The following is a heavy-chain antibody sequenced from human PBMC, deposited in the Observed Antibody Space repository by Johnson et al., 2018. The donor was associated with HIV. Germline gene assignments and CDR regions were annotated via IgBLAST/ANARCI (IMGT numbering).Heavy chain of an antibody. V-gene: IGHV3-30*02. CDR3: ARDLDLREDLAFDI. D-gene: IGHD1-1*01. CDR2: IRYDGSIK. CDR1: GFPFDDYG. J-gene: IGHJ3*02. Sequence: QVQLVESGGGVVRPGGSLRLSCAASGFPFDDYGMPWVRRAPGKGLGWVAFIRYDGSIKYYVDSVKGRFTISRDNSKNTLFLQMNSLRAEATAVYYCARDLDLREDLAFDIWGQGTVVTVSS.